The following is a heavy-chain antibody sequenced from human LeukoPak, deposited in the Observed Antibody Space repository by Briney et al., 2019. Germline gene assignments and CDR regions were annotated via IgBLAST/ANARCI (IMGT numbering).Heavy chain of an antibody. D-gene: IGHD3-22*01. J-gene: IGHJ4*02. CDR3: ARHGPSRGYYYSFDY. CDR2: IYYTGNT. Sequence: SETLSLTCTVSGGSISSSSYYWGWIRQPPGKGLEWIGSIYYTGNTYYNPSLKSRVTISVDTSKNQFSLKLSSVTAADTAVYYCARHGPSRGYYYSFDYWGQGTLVIVSS. V-gene: IGHV4-39*01. CDR1: GGSISSSSYY.